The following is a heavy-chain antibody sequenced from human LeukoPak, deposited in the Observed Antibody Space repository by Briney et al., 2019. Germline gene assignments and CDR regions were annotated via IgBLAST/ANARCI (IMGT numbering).Heavy chain of an antibody. CDR1: GFTFSSYW. D-gene: IGHD3-10*02. V-gene: IGHV3-74*01. CDR2: INSDGSST. Sequence: GGPLRLSCAASGFTFSSYWMHWVRQAPGKGLVWVSRINSDGSSTSYADSVKGRFTISRDNAKNTLYLQMNSLRAEDTAVYYCAELGITMIGGVWGKGTTVTISS. J-gene: IGHJ6*04. CDR3: AELGITMIGGV.